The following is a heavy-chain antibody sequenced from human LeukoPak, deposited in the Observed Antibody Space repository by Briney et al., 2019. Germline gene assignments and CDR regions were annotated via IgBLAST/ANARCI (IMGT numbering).Heavy chain of an antibody. Sequence: PSETLSLTCTVSGGSISSYYWSWIRQPPGKGLEWIGYIFYSGITNYNPSLHLKSRVTISVDTSKNQFSLKLSSVTAADTAVYYCATGSGSYYKPFDYWGQGSLVSVSS. CDR3: ATGSGSYYKPFDY. D-gene: IGHD3-10*01. V-gene: IGHV4-59*08. CDR2: IFYSGIT. J-gene: IGHJ4*02. CDR1: GGSISSYY.